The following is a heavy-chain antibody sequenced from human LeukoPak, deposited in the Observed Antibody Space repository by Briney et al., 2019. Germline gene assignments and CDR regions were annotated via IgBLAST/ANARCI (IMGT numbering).Heavy chain of an antibody. Sequence: ASVKVSCKASGYTFTGYYMHWVRQAPGQGLEWMGRINPNSGGTNYAQKFQGRVTMTRDTSTSTAYMELSRLRSDDTAVYYCARGPGDGYNYYFDYWGQGTLVTVSS. J-gene: IGHJ4*02. CDR2: INPNSGGT. CDR1: GYTFTGYY. D-gene: IGHD5-24*01. V-gene: IGHV1-2*06. CDR3: ARGPGDGYNYYFDY.